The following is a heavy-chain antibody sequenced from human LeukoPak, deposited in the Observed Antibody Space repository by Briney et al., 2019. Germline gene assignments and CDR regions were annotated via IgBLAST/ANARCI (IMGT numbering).Heavy chain of an antibody. CDR2: FDPEDGET. CDR3: ARDHPYYDFWSGYYRY. D-gene: IGHD3-3*01. Sequence: ASVKVSCKVSGYTLTELSMHWVRQAPGKGLEWMGGFDPEDGETIYAQKFQGRVTITADESTSTAYMELSSLRSEDTAVYYCARDHPYYDFWSGYYRYWGQGTLVTVSS. CDR1: GYTLTELS. J-gene: IGHJ4*02. V-gene: IGHV1-24*01.